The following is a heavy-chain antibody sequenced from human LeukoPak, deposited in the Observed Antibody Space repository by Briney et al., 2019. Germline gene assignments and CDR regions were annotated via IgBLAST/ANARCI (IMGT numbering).Heavy chain of an antibody. V-gene: IGHV3-30*04. CDR2: ISYDGSNK. D-gene: IGHD6-13*01. J-gene: IGHJ4*02. CDR1: GLTVSSYA. Sequence: PGGSLRLSCAASGLTVSSYAMHWVRQAPGKGLEWVAVISYDGSNKYYADSVKGRFTISRDNSKNTLYLQMNSLRAEDTAVYYCAKPGSSSWTEEESDYWGQGTLVTVSS. CDR3: AKPGSSSWTEEESDY.